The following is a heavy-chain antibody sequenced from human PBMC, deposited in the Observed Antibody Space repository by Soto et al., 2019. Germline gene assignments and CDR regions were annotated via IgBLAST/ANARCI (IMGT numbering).Heavy chain of an antibody. CDR3: ARGMTTVTTFDY. J-gene: IGHJ4*02. CDR1: GGSISSGGFS. D-gene: IGHD4-17*01. V-gene: IGHV4-30-2*01. Sequence: QLQLQESGSELVKPSQTLSLTSAVSGGSISSGGFSCNWIPQPPGQPLEWIGYLYNSGSTYYNPSPKSRVTISAAWCKNQSTLKLSSVTAADTAVYYGARGMTTVTTFDYWGQGTLVTVSS. CDR2: LYNSGST.